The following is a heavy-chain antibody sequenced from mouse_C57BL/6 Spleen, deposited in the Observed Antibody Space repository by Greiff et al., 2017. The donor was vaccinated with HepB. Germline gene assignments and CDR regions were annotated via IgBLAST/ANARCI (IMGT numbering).Heavy chain of an antibody. D-gene: IGHD3-2*02. CDR3: ARKGDSSGAMDY. V-gene: IGHV1-82*01. CDR1: GYAFSSSW. Sequence: QVQLQQSGPELVKPGASVKISCKASGYAFSSSWMNWVKQRPGKGLEWIGRIYPGDGDTNYNGKFKGKATLTADKSSSTAYMQLSSLTSEDSAVYFCARKGDSSGAMDYWGQGTSVTVSS. CDR2: IYPGDGDT. J-gene: IGHJ4*01.